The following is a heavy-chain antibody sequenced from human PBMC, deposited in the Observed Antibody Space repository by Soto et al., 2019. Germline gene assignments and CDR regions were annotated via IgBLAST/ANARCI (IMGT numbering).Heavy chain of an antibody. CDR3: ARDLTIGGFFDP. Sequence: SQTLSLTCTVSGVSINSYYWTWIRQPPGKKLEWIGYSHYTGRTNCNPSLRSRITMSVDTSKNQFSLRLSSVTAADTAIYYCARDLTIGGFFDPWGQGTLVTVSS. CDR1: GVSINSYY. V-gene: IGHV4-59*01. CDR2: SHYTGRT. J-gene: IGHJ5*02. D-gene: IGHD3-10*01.